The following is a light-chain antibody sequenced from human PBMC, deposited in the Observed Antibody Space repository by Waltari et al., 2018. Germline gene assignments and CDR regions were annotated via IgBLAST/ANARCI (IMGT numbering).Light chain of an antibody. J-gene: IGKJ2*01. CDR1: QSLLHSNGYNY. V-gene: IGKV2-28*01. CDR3: MQALQTPRT. Sequence: EIVLTQSPLSLPVTPGEPASIPCRSSQSLLHSNGYNYLDWYLQKPGQSPQLLIYLVSTRVSGVPDRFSGSGSGTDFTLKINRVEAEDVGVYYCMQALQTPRTFGQGTKLEIK. CDR2: LVS.